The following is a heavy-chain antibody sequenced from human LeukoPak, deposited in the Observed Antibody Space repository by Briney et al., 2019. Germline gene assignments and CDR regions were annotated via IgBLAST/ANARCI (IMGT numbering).Heavy chain of an antibody. CDR1: GGSISSSSAY. J-gene: IGHJ4*02. CDR3: VSPRGFSYGYFDY. V-gene: IGHV4-39*01. D-gene: IGHD5-18*01. Sequence: SETLSLTCTVSGGSISSSSAYWGWIRQPPGKGLEWIGSIYYSKNTYYNPSLKSRVTISADTSKNQFSPTLGSVSATDTAVYYCVSPRGFSYGYFDYWGQGTLVTVSS. CDR2: IYYSKNT.